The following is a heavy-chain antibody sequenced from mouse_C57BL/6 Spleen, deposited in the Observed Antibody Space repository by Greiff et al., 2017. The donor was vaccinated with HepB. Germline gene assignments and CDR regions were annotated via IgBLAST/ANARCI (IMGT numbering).Heavy chain of an antibody. CDR3: ARDRSRGYFDV. CDR2: INYDGSST. Sequence: DVMLVESEGGLVQPGSSMKLSCTASGFTFSDYYMAWVRQVPEKGLEWVANINYDGSSTYYLDSLKSRFIISRDNAKNLLYLQMSSLKSEDTATYYCARDRSRGYFDVWGTGTTVTVSS. CDR1: GFTFSDYY. D-gene: IGHD1-1*01. V-gene: IGHV5-16*01. J-gene: IGHJ1*03.